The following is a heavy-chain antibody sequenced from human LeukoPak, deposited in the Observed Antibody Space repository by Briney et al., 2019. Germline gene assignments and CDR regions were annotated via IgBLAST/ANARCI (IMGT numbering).Heavy chain of an antibody. V-gene: IGHV4-34*01. J-gene: IGHJ6*02. CDR3: ARARPYYYGMDV. Sequence: SETLSLTCAVYGGSFSGYYWSWMRQPPGKGLEWIGEINHSGSTNYNPSLKSRVTISVDTSRNQFSLKLTSVTAADTAVYYCARARPYYYGMDVWGQGTTVTVSS. CDR1: GGSFSGYY. CDR2: INHSGST.